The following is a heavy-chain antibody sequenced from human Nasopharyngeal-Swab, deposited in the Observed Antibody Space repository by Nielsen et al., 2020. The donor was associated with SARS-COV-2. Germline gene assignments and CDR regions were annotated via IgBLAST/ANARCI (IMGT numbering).Heavy chain of an antibody. D-gene: IGHD6-19*01. Sequence: GLSLRLSCAASGFTFSSYWMHWVRQATGKGLVWVSRINSDGSSTRDADSVKGRFTISRDNAKNTLYLQMNSLRAEDTAVYYCARPGSSGSYDAFDIWGQGTMVTVSS. CDR1: GFTFSSYW. CDR3: ARPGSSGSYDAFDI. CDR2: INSDGSST. V-gene: IGHV3-74*01. J-gene: IGHJ3*02.